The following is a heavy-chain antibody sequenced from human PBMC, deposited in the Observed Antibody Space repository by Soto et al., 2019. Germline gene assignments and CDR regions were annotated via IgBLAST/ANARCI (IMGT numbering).Heavy chain of an antibody. D-gene: IGHD2-2*01. Sequence: QVQLVQSGAEVKKPGASVKVSCKASGYTFSNYGFSWVRQAPGQRLEWMGWISAYNGNTNYAQKVQGRVTMPTDTSTGTAYMELRSLRSDDTAVYYCASSFTSSQWRYGMDVWGQGTTVTVSS. CDR1: GYTFSNYG. CDR3: ASSFTSSQWRYGMDV. CDR2: ISAYNGNT. V-gene: IGHV1-18*01. J-gene: IGHJ6*02.